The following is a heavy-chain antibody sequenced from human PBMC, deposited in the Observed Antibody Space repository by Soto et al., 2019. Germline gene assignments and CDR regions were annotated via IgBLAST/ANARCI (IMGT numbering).Heavy chain of an antibody. Sequence: GGSLRLSCAASGFVFSDYYMGWVRQAPGKGLEWISYISSVASTEFYGDSVKGRFTLSRDNAKNSVFLQMNSLRVEDTAVYYCTRGQNRGYFHYMDVWGKGTTVTVSS. CDR1: GFVFSDYY. CDR2: ISSVASTE. CDR3: TRGQNRGYFHYMDV. J-gene: IGHJ6*03. V-gene: IGHV3-11*01.